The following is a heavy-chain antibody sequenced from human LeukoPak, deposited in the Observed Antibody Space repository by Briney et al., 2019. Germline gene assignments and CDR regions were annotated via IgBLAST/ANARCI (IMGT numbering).Heavy chain of an antibody. CDR3: ARELPSRGFDY. V-gene: IGHV4-31*03. CDR2: IYYSGST. D-gene: IGHD2-2*01. CDR1: GGSISSGGYY. J-gene: IGHJ4*02. Sequence: KSSETLSLTCTDSGGSISSGGYYWSWIRQHPGKGLEWIGYIYYSGSTYYNPSLKSRITISVDTSKNQFSLKLSSVTAADTAVYYCARELPSRGFDYWGQGTLVTVSS.